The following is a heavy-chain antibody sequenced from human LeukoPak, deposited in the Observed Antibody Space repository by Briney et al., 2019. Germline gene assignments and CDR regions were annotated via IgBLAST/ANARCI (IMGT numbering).Heavy chain of an antibody. CDR1: GFTFSKYW. J-gene: IGHJ4*02. Sequence: PGGFLRLSCAASGFTFSKYWMLWVRQAPGKGLESVSRINTDGTVTTYADSVKGRFTGSRDNADNTMFLQMNSVRDKDTAVYYCATKQWLAPPPDSWGQGTPVTVSS. CDR2: INTDGTVT. V-gene: IGHV3-74*01. D-gene: IGHD6-19*01. CDR3: ATKQWLAPPPDS.